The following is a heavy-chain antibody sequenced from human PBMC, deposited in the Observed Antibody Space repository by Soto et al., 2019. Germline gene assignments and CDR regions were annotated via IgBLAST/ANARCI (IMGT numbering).Heavy chain of an antibody. CDR3: ARVPNCESSGCYSYFDL. Sequence: EMQLVESGGGLVQPGGSLRLSCAASGFTFSNYYMHWVRQAPGKGPVWVSRISSDGTTTTYADSVKGRFTISRDNAKNTLYLQVNSLRADDTAVYYCARVPNCESSGCYSYFDLWGQGALVTVSS. CDR2: ISSDGTTT. CDR1: GFTFSNYY. J-gene: IGHJ4*02. D-gene: IGHD2-21*02. V-gene: IGHV3-74*01.